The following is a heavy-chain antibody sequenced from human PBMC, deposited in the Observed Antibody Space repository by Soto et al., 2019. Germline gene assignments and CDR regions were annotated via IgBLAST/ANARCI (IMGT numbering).Heavy chain of an antibody. CDR1: GGSISNGDYY. V-gene: IGHV2-70*18. Sequence: TLSITCTVSGGSISNGDYYWCWIRQPPGKALEWLALIDWNDDKYYNTSLKTRLTISKGTSKNQVVLTMTNMDPVDTATYYCARAPFGYCSGGSCSNWFDPWGQGTLVTVSS. D-gene: IGHD2-15*01. J-gene: IGHJ5*02. CDR3: ARAPFGYCSGGSCSNWFDP. CDR2: IDWNDDK.